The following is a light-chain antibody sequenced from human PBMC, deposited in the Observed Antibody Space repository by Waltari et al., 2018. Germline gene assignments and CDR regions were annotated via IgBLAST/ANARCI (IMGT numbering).Light chain of an antibody. Sequence: DIVMTQSPDSLAVSLGERATINCKSSQSVLHRSNMRNHLAWYQHKRGQPPKLIIYWASTRETGVPDRFSGSGSGTDFTLTISSLQAEDAALYYCQQYYGPPYNFGQGTRLEIK. J-gene: IGKJ2*01. CDR1: QSVLHRSNMRNH. CDR2: WAS. CDR3: QQYYGPPYN. V-gene: IGKV4-1*01.